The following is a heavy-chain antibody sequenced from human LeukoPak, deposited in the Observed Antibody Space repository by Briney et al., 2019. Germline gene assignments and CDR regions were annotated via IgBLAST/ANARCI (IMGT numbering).Heavy chain of an antibody. CDR1: GFTFSSYS. J-gene: IGHJ3*02. Sequence: PGGSLRLSCAASGFTFSSYSMNWVRQAPGKGLEWVSSISSSSSYIYYADSVKGRFTISRDNAKNSLYLQMNSLRAEDTAVYYCASGYDILTGWAELAFDIWDQGTMVTVSS. CDR3: ASGYDILTGWAELAFDI. V-gene: IGHV3-21*01. D-gene: IGHD3-9*01. CDR2: ISSSSSYI.